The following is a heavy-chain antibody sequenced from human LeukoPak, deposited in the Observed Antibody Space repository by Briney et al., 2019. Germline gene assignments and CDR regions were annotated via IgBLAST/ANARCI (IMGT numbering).Heavy chain of an antibody. CDR2: INGDGGST. D-gene: IGHD5-12*01. CDR3: AKAAPYSGYDTFFDY. V-gene: IGHV3-43*01. CDR1: GFIFDDYT. J-gene: IGHJ4*02. Sequence: AGGSPRLSCTASGFIFDDYTMHWVRQAPGKGLEWVSLINGDGGSTYYADSVKGRFTISRDNSKNSLYLQMDSLRTEDTALYYCAKAAPYSGYDTFFDYWGQGTLVTVSS.